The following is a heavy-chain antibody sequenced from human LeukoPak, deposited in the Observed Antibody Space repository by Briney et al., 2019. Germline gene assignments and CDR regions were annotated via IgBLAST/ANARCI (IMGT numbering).Heavy chain of an antibody. CDR1: GFTVSSNY. V-gene: IGHV3-66*01. D-gene: IGHD5-12*01. CDR3: ARDEYEYAGWFDP. Sequence: GGSLRLSCAASGFTVSSNYMSWVRQAPGKGLEWVSIIYSDGRTYYADSVKGRFTISRDNSKNTLYLQMNSLRVEDTAVYYCARDEYEYAGWFDPWGQGTLVTVSS. J-gene: IGHJ5*02. CDR2: IYSDGRT.